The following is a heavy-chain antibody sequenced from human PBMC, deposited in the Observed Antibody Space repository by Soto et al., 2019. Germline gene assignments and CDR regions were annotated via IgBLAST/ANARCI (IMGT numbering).Heavy chain of an antibody. CDR2: VRSKTNNYAT. CDR1: GFTFSDAA. D-gene: IGHD2-15*01. Sequence: EVQLVESGGGLVQPGGSLKLSCAASGFTFSDAAIHWVRQASGKGLEWLGRVRSKTNNYATTYAASLKGRVTIFRDDSRKTAYLQMNSLTTADTAVYYCTRHQATGGSASDPPFDCWGQGTLVNVSS. J-gene: IGHJ4*02. V-gene: IGHV3-73*02. CDR3: TRHQATGGSASDPPFDC.